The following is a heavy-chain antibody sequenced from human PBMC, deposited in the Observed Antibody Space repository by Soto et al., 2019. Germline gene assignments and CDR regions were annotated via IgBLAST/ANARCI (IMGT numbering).Heavy chain of an antibody. Sequence: EVQLVESGGGLVKPGGSVRLSRAASGFTFSNAWMSWVRQAPGKGLEWVGRIKSKTAGGTTEYVAPVKDRFTSSRDDSKNTLYLQMNSLKTEDTAVYYCARGHRSSGKIFDSWGQGTLVTVSS. V-gene: IGHV3-15*01. CDR2: IKSKTAGGTT. D-gene: IGHD3-22*01. J-gene: IGHJ4*02. CDR1: GFTFSNAW. CDR3: ARGHRSSGKIFDS.